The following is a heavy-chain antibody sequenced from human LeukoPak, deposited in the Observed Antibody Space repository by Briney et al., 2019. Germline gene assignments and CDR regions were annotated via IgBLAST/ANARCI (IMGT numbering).Heavy chain of an antibody. CDR3: ARLLGDSDY. CDR1: GGSFRGYY. D-gene: IGHD3-9*01. V-gene: IGHV4-34*01. CDR2: INHDGST. J-gene: IGHJ4*02. Sequence: SETLSLTCAVHGGSFRGYYWSWIRQSPGKGLEWIGEINHDGSTNYNPSLNSRITISVDTSKNQFSLKLSSVTAADTAVYYCARLLGDSDYWGQGTLVTVSS.